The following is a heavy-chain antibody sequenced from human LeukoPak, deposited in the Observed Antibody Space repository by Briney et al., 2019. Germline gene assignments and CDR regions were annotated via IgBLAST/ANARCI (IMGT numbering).Heavy chain of an antibody. CDR1: GFTVSSNS. J-gene: IGHJ4*02. V-gene: IGHV3-53*01. CDR2: IYSGGNT. CDR3: ARTAMVMDYFDY. D-gene: IGHD5-18*01. Sequence: GGSLRLSCTVSGFTVSSNSWSWVRQAPGKGLEWVSFIYSGGNTHYSDSVKGRFTISRDNSKNTLYLQMNSLRAEDTAVYHCARTAMVMDYFDYWGQGTLVTVSS.